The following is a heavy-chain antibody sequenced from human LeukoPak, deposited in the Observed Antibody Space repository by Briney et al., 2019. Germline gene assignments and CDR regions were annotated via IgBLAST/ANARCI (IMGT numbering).Heavy chain of an antibody. CDR2: MYYAGST. D-gene: IGHD5-12*01. CDR3: ASRPPVSGYVVS. Sequence: SETLSLTCNVSGGSISTTSYYWGWIRQSPGKGLEWIASMYYAGSTYYNPSLKSRVTISIDTSKNQVSMNLTSVTAADTAVYYCASRPPVSGYVVSWGQGTPVAVSS. V-gene: IGHV4-39*01. J-gene: IGHJ4*02. CDR1: GGSISTTSYY.